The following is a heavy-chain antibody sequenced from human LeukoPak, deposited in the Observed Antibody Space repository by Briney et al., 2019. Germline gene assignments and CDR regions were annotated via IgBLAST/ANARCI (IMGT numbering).Heavy chain of an antibody. CDR2: INHNGNVN. CDR3: ARGGGLDV. Sequence: GGSLRLSCAASGFTFSSYWMNWARQAPGKGLEWVASINHNGNVNYYVDSVKGRFTISRDNAKNTLYLQMSNLRAEDTAVYFCARGGGLDVWGQGATVTVSS. J-gene: IGHJ6*02. D-gene: IGHD3-16*01. V-gene: IGHV3-7*03. CDR1: GFTFSSYW.